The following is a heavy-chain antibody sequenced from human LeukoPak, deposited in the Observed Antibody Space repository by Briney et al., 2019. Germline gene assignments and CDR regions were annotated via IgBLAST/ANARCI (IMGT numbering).Heavy chain of an antibody. J-gene: IGHJ3*02. CDR3: GNWNDGTEAFDI. CDR1: GYTLTELS. CDR2: FDPEDGET. Sequence: ASVKVSCKVSGYTLTELSMHWVRQAPGKGLEWMGGFDPEDGETIYAQKFQGRVTMTEDTSTDTAYMELSSLRSEDTAVYYCGNWNDGTEAFDIWGQGTMVTVSS. D-gene: IGHD1-20*01. V-gene: IGHV1-24*01.